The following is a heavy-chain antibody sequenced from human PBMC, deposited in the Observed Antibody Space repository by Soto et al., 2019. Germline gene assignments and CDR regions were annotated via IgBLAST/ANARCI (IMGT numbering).Heavy chain of an antibody. CDR2: FDPEDGET. J-gene: IGHJ5*02. Sequence: SVKVSFKVSAYTLTKSSMHCVRQAPGKELEWMGGFDPEDGETIYAQKFQGRVTMTEDTSTDTAYMELSSLRSEDTAVYYCATFFGQELQGIGFEAWGQGTMVTVTS. D-gene: IGHD6-13*01. CDR3: ATFFGQELQGIGFEA. V-gene: IGHV1-24*01. CDR1: AYTLTKSS.